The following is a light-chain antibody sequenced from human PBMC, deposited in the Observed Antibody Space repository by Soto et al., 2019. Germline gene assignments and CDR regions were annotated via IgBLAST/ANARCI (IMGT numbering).Light chain of an antibody. V-gene: IGLV1-40*01. CDR1: SSNIGAGYD. CDR3: QSYDSSLSGRVV. Sequence: QSVLTQAPSVSGGPGQRVTISCTGRSSNIGAGYDVHWYQQLPGTAPKLLIYGNSNRPSGVPDRFSGSKSGTSASLAITGLQAEDEADYYCQSYDSSLSGRVVFGGGTKLTVL. CDR2: GNS. J-gene: IGLJ2*01.